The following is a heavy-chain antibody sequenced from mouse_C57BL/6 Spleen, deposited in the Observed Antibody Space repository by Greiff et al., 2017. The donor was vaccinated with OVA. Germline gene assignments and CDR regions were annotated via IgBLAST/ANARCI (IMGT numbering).Heavy chain of an antibody. CDR1: GFNIKDDY. Sequence: EVKLVESGAELVRPGASVKLSCTASGFNIKDDYMHWVKQRPEQGLEWIGWIDPENGDTEYASKFQGKATITADTSSNTAYLQLSSLTSEDTAVYYCTTNYGSRGDYWGQGTTLTVSS. J-gene: IGHJ2*01. V-gene: IGHV14-4*01. CDR3: TTNYGSRGDY. D-gene: IGHD1-1*01. CDR2: IDPENGDT.